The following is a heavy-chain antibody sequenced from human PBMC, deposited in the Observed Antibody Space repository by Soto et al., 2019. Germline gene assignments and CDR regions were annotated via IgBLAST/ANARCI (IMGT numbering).Heavy chain of an antibody. V-gene: IGHV4-61*01. CDR2: IYYIGST. CDR3: ARAGIVSTIPFGY. Sequence: SSETLSLTCTVSGGSVSSGSYYWSWIRQPPGKGLEWIGYIYYIGSTNYNPSLKSRVTVSVDTSKNQFSLKLSSVTAADTAVYYCARAGIVSTIPFGYGGQGTLVTVSS. CDR1: GGSVSSGSYY. D-gene: IGHD5-12*01. J-gene: IGHJ4*02.